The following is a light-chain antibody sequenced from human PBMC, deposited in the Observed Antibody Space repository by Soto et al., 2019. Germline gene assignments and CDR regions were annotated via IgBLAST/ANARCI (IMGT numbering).Light chain of an antibody. J-gene: IGKJ5*01. CDR2: EAS. Sequence: DIQMTQSPSTLSASVGDIVTITCRASQSISTWLAWYQQKPGKAPKLLIHEASNLESGVSSRFNGSGSGTEFTLTISSLQPDDFATYYCRHYNSYPITFGQGTRLEIK. V-gene: IGKV1-5*03. CDR1: QSISTW. CDR3: RHYNSYPIT.